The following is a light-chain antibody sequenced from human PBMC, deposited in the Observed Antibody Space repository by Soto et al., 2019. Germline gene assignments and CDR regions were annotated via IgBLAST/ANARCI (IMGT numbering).Light chain of an antibody. CDR3: QQDGSSRT. Sequence: EIVLTQSPGTLSLSPGERATLSCRASQSVSSSYLAWFQHKPGQAPRLLIYGASSRATGIPDRFSGSGSGTDFTLTISRLEPEDFAVYYCQQDGSSRTFGQGTKVEIK. V-gene: IGKV3-20*01. CDR1: QSVSSSY. J-gene: IGKJ1*01. CDR2: GAS.